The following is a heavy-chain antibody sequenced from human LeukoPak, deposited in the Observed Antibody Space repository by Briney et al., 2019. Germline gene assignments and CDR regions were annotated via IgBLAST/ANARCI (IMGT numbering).Heavy chain of an antibody. CDR1: GGSISSDY. Sequence: SETLSLTCTVSGGSISSDYWSWIRQPPGKGLEWIGYIYYSGSTNYNPSLKSRVTISVDTSKNQFSLKLSSVTAADTALYYCARETYSSTWYHDAFDIWGQGTMVTVSS. V-gene: IGHV4-59*01. J-gene: IGHJ3*02. CDR3: ARETYSSTWYHDAFDI. CDR2: IYYSGST. D-gene: IGHD6-13*01.